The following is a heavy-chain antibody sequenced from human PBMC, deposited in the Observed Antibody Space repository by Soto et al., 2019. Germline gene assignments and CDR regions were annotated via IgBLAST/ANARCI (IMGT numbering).Heavy chain of an antibody. D-gene: IGHD6-19*01. CDR3: ARHEYSSGGYSWFDP. V-gene: IGHV4-59*08. Sequence: SETLSLTCTVSGGSISSHYWNWIRQPPGKGLEWIGYIYYTGSTNYNPSLKSRVTISVDTSKNQFSLKLSSVTAADTAVYYCARHEYSSGGYSWFDPWGQGTLVTVSS. CDR2: IYYTGST. CDR1: GGSISSHY. J-gene: IGHJ5*02.